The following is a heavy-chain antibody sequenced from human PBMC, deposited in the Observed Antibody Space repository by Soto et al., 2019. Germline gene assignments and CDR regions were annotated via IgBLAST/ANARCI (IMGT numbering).Heavy chain of an antibody. CDR3: ARVNIYAGRSESFQQ. J-gene: IGHJ1*01. D-gene: IGHD2-2*01. CDR2: ITPLSGTA. Sequence: QVQLVQSGTEVKKPGSSVKVSCKASGGTFSSYGISWVRQAPGHGLEWMGGITPLSGTAYYVPKFQGRVTITADESTRTVYMELRSLRSEDTAVYYCARVNIYAGRSESFQQWGQGTLVIVS. V-gene: IGHV1-69*01. CDR1: GGTFSSYG.